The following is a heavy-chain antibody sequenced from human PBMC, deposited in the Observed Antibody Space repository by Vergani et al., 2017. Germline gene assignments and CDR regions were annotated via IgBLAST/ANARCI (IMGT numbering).Heavy chain of an antibody. CDR1: GGSVSSGSYN. J-gene: IGHJ5*02. D-gene: IGHD2-21*01. CDR3: GGAPGISALFDP. V-gene: IGHV4-61*10. CDR2: IFYSDST. Sequence: QVQLQESGPGLVKPSETLSLTCTVSGGSVSSGSYNWSWIRQPAGKGLEWIWYIFYSDSTNDNPSFKSRVTISVDTSKNQFFLKLTSVTAADTAMYYCGGAPGISALFDPWGEGTLVTVSS.